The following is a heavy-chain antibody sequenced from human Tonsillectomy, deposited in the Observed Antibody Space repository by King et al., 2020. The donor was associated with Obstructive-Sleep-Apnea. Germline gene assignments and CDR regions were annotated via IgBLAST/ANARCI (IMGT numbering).Heavy chain of an antibody. V-gene: IGHV4-34*01. D-gene: IGHD3-10*01. J-gene: IGHJ6*02. Sequence: VQLQQWGAGLLKPSETLSLTCAVYGGSFSGYYWSWIRQPPGKGLEWIGEINHSGSTNYNPSLKSRVTISVDTSKNQFSLKLSSVTAADTAVYYCARGTSPLLWFGELLDYYYYGMDVWGQGTTVTVSS. CDR1: GGSFSGYY. CDR3: ARGTSPLLWFGELLDYYYYGMDV. CDR2: INHSGST.